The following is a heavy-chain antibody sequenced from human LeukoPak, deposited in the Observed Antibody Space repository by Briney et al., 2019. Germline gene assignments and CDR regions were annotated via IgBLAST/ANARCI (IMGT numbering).Heavy chain of an antibody. Sequence: SETLSLTCAVYGGSFSGYYWSWIRQPPGKGLEWIGEINHSGSTNYNPSLKSRVTISVDTSKNQFSLKLSSVTAADTAVYYRARAPDWYFDLWGRGTLVTVSS. CDR3: ARAPDWYFDL. CDR1: GGSFSGYY. V-gene: IGHV4-34*01. J-gene: IGHJ2*01. CDR2: INHSGST.